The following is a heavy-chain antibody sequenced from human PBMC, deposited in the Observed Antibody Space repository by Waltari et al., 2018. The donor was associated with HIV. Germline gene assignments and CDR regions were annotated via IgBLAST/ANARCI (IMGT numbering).Heavy chain of an antibody. D-gene: IGHD3-22*01. CDR1: GGSIPNTKYD. Sequence: QLQLQESGPGLVKPSETLSPTCRASGGSIPNTKYDWGWLRQPPGEALQWIGTLTYSGATHYNPSLKSRVTMSADTSKNQFSMKLSSVTAADTATYYCARNYYDGSGDFYWGQGTLVTVSS. CDR2: LTYSGAT. J-gene: IGHJ4*02. V-gene: IGHV4-39*07. CDR3: ARNYYDGSGDFY.